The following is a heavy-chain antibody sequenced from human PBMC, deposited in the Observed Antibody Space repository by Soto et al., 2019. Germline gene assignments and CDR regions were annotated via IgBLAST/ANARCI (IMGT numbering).Heavy chain of an antibody. CDR2: ISDFGTNI. V-gene: IGHV3-30-3*01. D-gene: IGHD1-20*01. Sequence: VGSLRLSCAASGFTFSSYVMSWVRQAPGKGLEWVAVISDFGTNINYADSVKGRFSVSRDNSKNTMSLQMSSVRLDDSGVCYCATDNWSHMGAYFGMDVWGQGTTVTVSS. J-gene: IGHJ6*02. CDR1: GFTFSSYV. CDR3: ATDNWSHMGAYFGMDV.